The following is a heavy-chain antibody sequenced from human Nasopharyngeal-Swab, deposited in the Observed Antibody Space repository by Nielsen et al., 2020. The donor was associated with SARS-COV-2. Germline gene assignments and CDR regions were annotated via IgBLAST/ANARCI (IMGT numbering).Heavy chain of an antibody. CDR1: GGSISSYY. V-gene: IGHV4-59*08. J-gene: IGHJ4*02. CDR2: IYYSGST. Sequence: SETLSLTCTVSGGSISSYYWSWIRQPPGKGLEWIGYIYYSGSTNYNPPLKSRVTISVDTSKNQFSLKLSSVTAADTAVYYCARGPISIVVAQYYFDYWGQGTLVTVSS. D-gene: IGHD3-22*01. CDR3: ARGPISIVVAQYYFDY.